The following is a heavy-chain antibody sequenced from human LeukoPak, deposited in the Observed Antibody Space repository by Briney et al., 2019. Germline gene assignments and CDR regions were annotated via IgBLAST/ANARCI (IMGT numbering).Heavy chain of an antibody. V-gene: IGHV4-4*07. CDR1: GGSISSYY. Sequence: SETLSLTCTVSGGSISSYYWSWIRQPAGKRLEWIGRMHTSGATDYNPSLKSRVTMSLDTSKNQFSLKLSSVTAADTAVYYCARDRANNWSQDWFDPWGQGTLVTVSS. CDR2: MHTSGAT. D-gene: IGHD1-1*01. CDR3: ARDRANNWSQDWFDP. J-gene: IGHJ5*02.